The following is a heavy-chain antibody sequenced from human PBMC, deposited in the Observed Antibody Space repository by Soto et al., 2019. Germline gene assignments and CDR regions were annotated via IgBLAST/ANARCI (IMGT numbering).Heavy chain of an antibody. Sequence: ASVKVSCKVSGYTLTELSMHWVRQAPGKGLEWMGGFDPEDGETIYAQKFQGRVTMTEDTSTDTAYMELSSLRSEDTAVYYCATVNSQLVRGAFDIWGQGTMVTVSS. V-gene: IGHV1-24*01. J-gene: IGHJ3*02. CDR3: ATVNSQLVRGAFDI. CDR2: FDPEDGET. D-gene: IGHD1-1*01. CDR1: GYTLTELS.